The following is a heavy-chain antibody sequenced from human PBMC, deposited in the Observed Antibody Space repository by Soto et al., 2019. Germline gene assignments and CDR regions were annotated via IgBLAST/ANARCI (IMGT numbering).Heavy chain of an antibody. D-gene: IGHD6-19*01. CDR1: GFTFSSYW. V-gene: IGHV3-7*01. CDR2: IKQGGSEK. Sequence: QSGGSLRLSCAASGFTFSSYWMSWVRQAPGKGLEWVANIKQGGSEKYYVDSVKGRFTISRDNAKNSLYLQMNSLRAEDTAVYYCAVISSGWDFDYWGQGTLVTVS. J-gene: IGHJ4*02. CDR3: AVISSGWDFDY.